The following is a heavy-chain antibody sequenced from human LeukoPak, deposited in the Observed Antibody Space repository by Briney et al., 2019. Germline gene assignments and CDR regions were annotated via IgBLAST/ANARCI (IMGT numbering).Heavy chain of an antibody. D-gene: IGHD3-10*01. CDR3: ARVKSGSGTYYKHWSLYYYAMDV. V-gene: IGHV1-2*02. CDR1: GYSFTGSY. CDR2: INPNSDGT. Sequence: ASVKVSCKASGYSFTGSYMHWVRQAPGQGLEWMGWINPNSDGTNYAQKFQGRVTMTRDTSISTAYMELSRLRSDDTAVYYCARVKSGSGTYYKHWSLYYYAMDVWGQRTTVTVSS. J-gene: IGHJ6*02.